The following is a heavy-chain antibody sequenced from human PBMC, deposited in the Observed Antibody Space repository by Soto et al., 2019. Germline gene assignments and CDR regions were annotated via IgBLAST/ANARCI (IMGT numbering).Heavy chain of an antibody. V-gene: IGHV1-3*01. Sequence: ASVKVSCKASGYTFTSYAMHWVRQAPGQRLEWMGWINAGNGNTKYSQKFQGRVTITRDTSASTAYMELSSLRSEDTAVYYCARVHIVLMVYAVFDYWGQGTLVTVSS. D-gene: IGHD2-8*01. CDR3: ARVHIVLMVYAVFDY. J-gene: IGHJ4*02. CDR2: INAGNGNT. CDR1: GYTFTSYA.